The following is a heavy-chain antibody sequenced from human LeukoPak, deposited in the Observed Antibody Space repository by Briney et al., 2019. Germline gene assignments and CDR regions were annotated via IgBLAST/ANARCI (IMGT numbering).Heavy chain of an antibody. Sequence: GASVKVSCKASGYTFTSYDINWVRQAPGQGLEWMGRINPNSGGTKYAQKFQGRVTMTRDTSISTAYMELNRLTSDDTAVYYCAKCGDFIAASYNWFDPWGPGTLVTVSS. J-gene: IGHJ5*02. CDR1: GYTFTSYD. CDR2: INPNSGGT. D-gene: IGHD6-13*01. CDR3: AKCGDFIAASYNWFDP. V-gene: IGHV1-2*06.